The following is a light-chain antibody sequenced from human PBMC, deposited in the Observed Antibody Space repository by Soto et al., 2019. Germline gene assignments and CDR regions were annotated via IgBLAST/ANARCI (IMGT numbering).Light chain of an antibody. Sequence: EIVLTQSPGTLSVSPGERATLSCRASESVSRNLAWYQQKPGQAPRLLIYDASTRATGIPDRFSGSGSETEFTLTISRLQPDDFATYFCHSRAFGQGTRLEIK. J-gene: IGKJ5*01. CDR2: DAS. CDR3: HSRA. V-gene: IGKV3-15*01. CDR1: ESVSRN.